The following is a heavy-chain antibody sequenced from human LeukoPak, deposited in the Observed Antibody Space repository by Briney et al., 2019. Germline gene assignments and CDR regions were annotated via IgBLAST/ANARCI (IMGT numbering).Heavy chain of an antibody. CDR3: AKTGDIVAVPAAIIHYYYYYMDV. Sequence: PGGSLRLSCAASGFTFSSYAMSWVRQAPGKGLEWVSAISGSGGSTYYADSVKGRFTISRDNSKNTLYLQMNSLRAEDTAVYYCAKTGDIVAVPAAIIHYYYYYMDVWGKGTTVTVSS. V-gene: IGHV3-23*01. D-gene: IGHD2-2*01. CDR1: GFTFSSYA. CDR2: ISGSGGST. J-gene: IGHJ6*03.